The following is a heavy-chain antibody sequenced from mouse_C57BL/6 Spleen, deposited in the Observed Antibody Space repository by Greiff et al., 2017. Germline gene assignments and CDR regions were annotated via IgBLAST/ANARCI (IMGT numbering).Heavy chain of an antibody. CDR2: IYPGDGDT. CDR1: GYAFSSSW. D-gene: IGHD1-1*01. V-gene: IGHV1-82*01. Sequence: VKLQQSGPELVKPGASVKISCKASGYAFSSSWMNWVKQRPGKGLEWIGRIYPGDGDTNYNGKFKGKDTLTADKSSSTAYMQLSSLTSEDSAVYFCAPFYGSRLTLAYWGQGTLVTVSA. CDR3: APFYGSRLTLAY. J-gene: IGHJ3*01.